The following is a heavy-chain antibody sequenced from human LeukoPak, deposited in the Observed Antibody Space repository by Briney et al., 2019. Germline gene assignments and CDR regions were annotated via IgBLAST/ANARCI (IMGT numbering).Heavy chain of an antibody. Sequence: GGSLRLSCAASGFTFSNHGMNWVRQAPGKGLEWVSGISPSGDITYYADSVKGRFTISRDNSKNTLYPEVISLTAEDTAVYYCAKDDAWLRFGEWSQGTLVTVSS. CDR1: GFTFSNHG. CDR3: AKDDAWLRFGE. CDR2: ISPSGDIT. V-gene: IGHV3-23*01. J-gene: IGHJ4*02. D-gene: IGHD3-10*01.